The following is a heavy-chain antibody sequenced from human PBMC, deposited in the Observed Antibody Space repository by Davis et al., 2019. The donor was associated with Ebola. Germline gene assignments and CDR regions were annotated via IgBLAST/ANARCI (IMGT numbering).Heavy chain of an antibody. CDR3: ARETPEGMDV. Sequence: GESLKISCAASGFTFSSYSMNWVRQAPGKGLEWVSYISSSSSTIYYADSVKGRFTISRDNAKNSLYLQMNSLRAEDTAVYYCARETPEGMDVWGQGTTVTVSS. CDR2: ISSSSSTI. J-gene: IGHJ6*02. CDR1: GFTFSSYS. V-gene: IGHV3-48*01.